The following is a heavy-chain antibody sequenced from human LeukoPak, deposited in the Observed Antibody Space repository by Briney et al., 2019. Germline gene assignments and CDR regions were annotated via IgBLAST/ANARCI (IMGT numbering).Heavy chain of an antibody. J-gene: IGHJ4*02. CDR3: ARDHDWGFDY. V-gene: IGHV3-48*02. Sequence: GGSLRLSCAASGFTFSSYGMHWVRHAPGKGLVWISYISPTYTIYYSDSVRGRFTISRDNAKNSLFLQMNSLRDEDTAVYFCARDHDWGFDYWGPGTLVAVS. D-gene: IGHD2-21*01. CDR2: ISPTYTI. CDR1: GFTFSSYG.